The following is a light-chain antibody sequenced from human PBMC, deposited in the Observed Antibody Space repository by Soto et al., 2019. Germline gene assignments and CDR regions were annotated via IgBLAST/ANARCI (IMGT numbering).Light chain of an antibody. CDR2: SAS. CDR3: QQYNNWLS. J-gene: IGKJ4*01. V-gene: IGKV3-15*01. CDR1: QSVGSN. Sequence: EIVVTQSPVTLSVSPGERATLSCRASQSVGSNLAWYQQKPGQAPRLLIYSASTRATGIPARFSGSGSGTEFTLTISSLQSEDVAVYYCQQYNNWLSFGGGTKVEI.